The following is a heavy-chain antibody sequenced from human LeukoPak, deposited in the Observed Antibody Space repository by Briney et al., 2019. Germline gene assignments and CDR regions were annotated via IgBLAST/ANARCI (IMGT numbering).Heavy chain of an antibody. CDR2: ISNDDNYI. D-gene: IGHD3-3*01. CDR1: GFTFSDYN. V-gene: IGHV3-21*01. Sequence: GGSLRLSCAASGFTFSDYNMNWVRQAPWKGLHSVASISNDDNYIYYADSVKGRFTISRDNAKNSLYLQMNSLRAEDTALYYCARDGPPTYQKVLHYLEWLAHWGQGTLVTVSS. CDR3: ARDGPPTYQKVLHYLEWLAH. J-gene: IGHJ5*02.